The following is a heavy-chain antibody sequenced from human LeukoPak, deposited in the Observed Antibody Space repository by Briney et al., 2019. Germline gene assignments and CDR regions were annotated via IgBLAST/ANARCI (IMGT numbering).Heavy chain of an antibody. CDR2: INHSGST. V-gene: IGHV4-34*01. CDR3: ARAVGVYSSNWYVDY. CDR1: GGAFSGYY. J-gene: IGHJ4*02. Sequence: SETLSLTCAVYGGAFSGYYWSWIRQPPGKGLEWIGEINHSGSTNYNPSLKSRVTISVDTSKNQFSLKLSSVTAADTAVYYCARAVGVYSSNWYVDYWGQGTLVTVSS. D-gene: IGHD6-13*01.